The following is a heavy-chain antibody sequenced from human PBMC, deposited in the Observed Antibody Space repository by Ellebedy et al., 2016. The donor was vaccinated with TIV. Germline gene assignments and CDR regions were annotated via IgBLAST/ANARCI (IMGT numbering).Heavy chain of an antibody. D-gene: IGHD3-22*01. Sequence: GGSLRLSCAASGFTFSSFAMHWVRQAPGKGLEWLSVISADGVSTYHAGSVKGRFTIPRDNSQNTLYLQMNRLSAEDTAVYYCAKGSSSGFNYDRVGFEYWGQGTLVTVSS. CDR3: AKGSSSGFNYDRVGFEY. CDR1: GFTFSSFA. J-gene: IGHJ4*02. V-gene: IGHV3-23*01. CDR2: ISADGVST.